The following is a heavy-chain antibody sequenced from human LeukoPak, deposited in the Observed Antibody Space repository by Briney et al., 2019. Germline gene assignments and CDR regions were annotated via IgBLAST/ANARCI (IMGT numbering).Heavy chain of an antibody. J-gene: IGHJ4*02. V-gene: IGHV1-8*01. CDR2: MNPNSGNT. CDR1: GYTFTSYD. Sequence: ASVKVSCKASGYTFTSYDINWVRQATGQGLEWMGWMNPNSGNTGYAQKFQGRVTMTRSTSISTAYMELSSLRSEDTAVYYCARSPGPVTNFDYWGQGTLVTVSS. D-gene: IGHD4-17*01. CDR3: ARSPGPVTNFDY.